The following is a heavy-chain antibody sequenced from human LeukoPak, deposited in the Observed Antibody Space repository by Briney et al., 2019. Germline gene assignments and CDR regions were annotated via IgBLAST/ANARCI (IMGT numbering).Heavy chain of an antibody. J-gene: IGHJ5*02. D-gene: IGHD6-19*01. Sequence: PGGSLRLSCAASGFTFSSYSMNWVRQAPGKGLEWVSYISSSSSTIYYADSVKGRFTIPRDNAKKSLYLQMNSLRAEDTAVYYCARDLGLAVAGSVDPWGQGTLVTVSS. CDR3: ARDLGLAVAGSVDP. CDR1: GFTFSSYS. CDR2: ISSSSSTI. V-gene: IGHV3-48*04.